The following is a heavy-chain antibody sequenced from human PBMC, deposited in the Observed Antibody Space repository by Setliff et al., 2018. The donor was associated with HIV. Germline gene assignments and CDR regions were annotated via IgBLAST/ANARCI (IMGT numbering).Heavy chain of an antibody. CDR1: GISFSSYP. J-gene: IGHJ4*02. D-gene: IGHD3-16*01. Sequence: ASVKVSCKASGISFSSYPISWVRQAPGQGLEWMGLIDPDRGETVYAEKFQGRVTITADRSKDIAYMKLSSLRYEDTAMYYCAWGTQRPIDSWGQGTLVTAPQ. CDR3: AWGTQRPIDS. V-gene: IGHV1-69*10. CDR2: IDPDRGET.